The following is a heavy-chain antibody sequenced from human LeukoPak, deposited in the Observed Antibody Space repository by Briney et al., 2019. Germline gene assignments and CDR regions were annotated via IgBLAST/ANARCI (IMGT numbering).Heavy chain of an antibody. J-gene: IGHJ4*02. CDR2: IRRKAHGGTT. CDR3: TRVTYYYDNSGYFHFDS. CDR1: GFTFGDYA. Sequence: GGSLRLSCTTSGFTFGDYAMSWVRQAPGKGLEWVSFIRRKAHGGTTEYAASVKGRFSSSRDDSKSIAYLQMNSLKTEDTAVYFCTRVTYYYDNSGYFHFDSWGQGSLVTVFS. V-gene: IGHV3-49*04. D-gene: IGHD3-22*01.